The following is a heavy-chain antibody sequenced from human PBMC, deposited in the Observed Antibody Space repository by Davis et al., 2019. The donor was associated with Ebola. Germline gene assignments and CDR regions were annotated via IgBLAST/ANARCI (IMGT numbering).Heavy chain of an antibody. Sequence: AASVKVSCKASGYTFTGYYMHWVRQAPGQGLEWMGWINAGNGNTKYSQKFQGRVTITRDTSASTAYMELSSLRSEDTAVYYCAREVDFWSLGDVWGQGTTVTVSS. V-gene: IGHV1-3*01. CDR3: AREVDFWSLGDV. J-gene: IGHJ6*02. D-gene: IGHD3-3*01. CDR2: INAGNGNT. CDR1: GYTFTGYY.